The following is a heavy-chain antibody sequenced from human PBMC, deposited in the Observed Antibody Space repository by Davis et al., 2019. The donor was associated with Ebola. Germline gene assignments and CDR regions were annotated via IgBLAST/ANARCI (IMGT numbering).Heavy chain of an antibody. D-gene: IGHD1-26*01. J-gene: IGHJ4*02. CDR2: ISYDGSNK. Sequence: PGGSLRLSCAASGFTFNIFDMHWVRQAPGKGLEWVAVISYDGSNKYYADSVKGRFTISRDNSKNTLYLQMNSLRAEDTAVYYCAKLVGASGGLDYWGQGTLVTVSS. CDR3: AKLVGASGGLDY. V-gene: IGHV3-30*18. CDR1: GFTFNIFD.